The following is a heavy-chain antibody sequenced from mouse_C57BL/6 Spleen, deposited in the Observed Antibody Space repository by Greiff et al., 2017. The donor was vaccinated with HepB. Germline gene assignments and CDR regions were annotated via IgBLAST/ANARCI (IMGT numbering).Heavy chain of an antibody. CDR3: ARGIYYGNEDAMDY. D-gene: IGHD2-1*01. CDR2: IHPNSGST. J-gene: IGHJ4*01. Sequence: QVQLQQSGAELVKPGASVKLSCKASGYTFTSYWMHWVKQRPGQGLEWIGMIHPNSGSTNYNEKFKSKATLTVDKSSSTAYMQLSSLTSEDSAVYYCARGIYYGNEDAMDYWGQGTSVTVSS. CDR1: GYTFTSYW. V-gene: IGHV1-64*01.